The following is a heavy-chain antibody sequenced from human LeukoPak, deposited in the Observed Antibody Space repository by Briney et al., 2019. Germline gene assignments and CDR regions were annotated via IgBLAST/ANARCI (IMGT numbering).Heavy chain of an antibody. Sequence: SETLSLTCTVSAGSISSISYYWGWIRQPPGKGLEWIGSIYYSGSTYYNPSLKSRVTISVDTSKNQFSLKLSSVTAADTAVYYCARHRIAAALYYFDYWGQGTLVTVSS. J-gene: IGHJ4*02. CDR1: AGSISSISYY. CDR2: IYYSGST. CDR3: ARHRIAAALYYFDY. V-gene: IGHV4-39*01. D-gene: IGHD6-13*01.